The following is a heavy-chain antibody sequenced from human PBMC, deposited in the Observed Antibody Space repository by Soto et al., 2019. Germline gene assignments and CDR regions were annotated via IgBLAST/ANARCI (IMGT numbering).Heavy chain of an antibody. J-gene: IGHJ5*02. Sequence: QLQLQQSGPGLVKPSETLSLTCIVPADSISSGSYYWGWIRQPPGKGLEWIGSIYYSGNTYYNPSLKSRLTIAIDTSKNHLSLSLTSLTAADTALYYCAARYCRGGTCYGYHHWGQGTLVTVSP. CDR3: AARYCRGGTCYGYHH. CDR1: ADSISSGSYY. CDR2: IYYSGNT. V-gene: IGHV4-39*02. D-gene: IGHD2-15*01.